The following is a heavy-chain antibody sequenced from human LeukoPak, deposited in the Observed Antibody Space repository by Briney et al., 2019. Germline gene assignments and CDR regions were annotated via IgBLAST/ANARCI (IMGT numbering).Heavy chain of an antibody. Sequence: GGSLRLSCAASGFRFSDFTMTWVRQAPGKGLEWVSAISGSGGSTYYADSVKGRFTISRDNSKNTLYLQMNSLRAEDTAVYYCAKTDRAAADVFFDYWGQGTLVTVSS. V-gene: IGHV3-23*01. D-gene: IGHD6-13*01. CDR2: ISGSGGST. CDR1: GFRFSDFT. J-gene: IGHJ4*02. CDR3: AKTDRAAADVFFDY.